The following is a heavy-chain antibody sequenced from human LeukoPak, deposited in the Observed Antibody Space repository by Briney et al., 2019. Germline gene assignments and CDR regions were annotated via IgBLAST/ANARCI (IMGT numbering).Heavy chain of an antibody. D-gene: IGHD4-23*01. V-gene: IGHV3-73*01. CDR3: TRHIEDYGGNLSVDY. J-gene: IGHJ4*02. CDR2: IRSRANSYAT. CDR1: GFTFSGSA. Sequence: GGSLRLSCAASGFTFSGSAMHWVRQASGKGLEWVGRIRSRANSYATAYAASVKGGFTISRDDSKNTAYLQMNSLKTEDTAVYYCTRHIEDYGGNLSVDYWGQGTLVTVSS.